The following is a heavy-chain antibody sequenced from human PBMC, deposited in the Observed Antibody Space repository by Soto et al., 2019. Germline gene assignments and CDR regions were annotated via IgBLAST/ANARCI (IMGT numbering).Heavy chain of an antibody. D-gene: IGHD3-16*01. V-gene: IGHV3-48*03. Sequence: GGSLRLSCAASGFTFSSYEMNWVRQAPGKGLEWVSYISSSGNTIYYADSVKGRFTISRDNAKNSLYLQMHSLRAEDTAVYYCATYRWGSSIDYWGQGTLVTVSS. CDR3: ATYRWGSSIDY. CDR1: GFTFSSYE. J-gene: IGHJ4*02. CDR2: ISSSGNTI.